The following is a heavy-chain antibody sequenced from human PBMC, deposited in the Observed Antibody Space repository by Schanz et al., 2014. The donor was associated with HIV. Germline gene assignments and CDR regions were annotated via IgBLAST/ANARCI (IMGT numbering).Heavy chain of an antibody. CDR1: GDTFTGYY. D-gene: IGHD3-22*01. J-gene: IGHJ4*02. V-gene: IGHV1-2*02. CDR2: INPNSGGT. Sequence: QVQLVQSGAEVKKPGASVKVSCKASGDTFTGYYMHWVRQAPGQGLEWMGWINPNSGGTNYAQKFQGRVTMTRDTSISTAYMELSRLRSDDTAVYYCARVGRAYYYDSSGGIDYWGQGTLVTVSS. CDR3: ARVGRAYYYDSSGGIDY.